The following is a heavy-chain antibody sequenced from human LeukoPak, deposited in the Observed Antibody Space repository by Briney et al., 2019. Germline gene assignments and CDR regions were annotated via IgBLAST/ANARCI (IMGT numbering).Heavy chain of an antibody. Sequence: ASVKLSCKSSAYTFTSNDINWLWMGNAPGLEWMGWMNLNNGDTAYAQKFQGRVTITTNTSIRTAYMELSRLKSEDTAVYCCARPDLREKACDIWGQGTMVTVSS. V-gene: IGHV1-8*03. D-gene: IGHD5-24*01. CDR1: AYTFTSND. CDR3: ARPDLREKACDI. J-gene: IGHJ3*02. CDR2: MNLNNGDT.